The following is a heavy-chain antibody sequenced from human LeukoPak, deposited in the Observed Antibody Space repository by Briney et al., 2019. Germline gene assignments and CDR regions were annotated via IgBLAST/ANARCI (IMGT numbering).Heavy chain of an antibody. J-gene: IGHJ4*02. V-gene: IGHV4-4*02. CDR2: VHKSGST. CDR1: TDSITSNW. D-gene: IGHD3-22*01. Sequence: SETLSLTCAVSTDSITSNWWSWVRQPPGKGLEWIGEVHKSGSTNYYPSLQSRVTISIDKSKNQIALELTSVTAADTAVYYCARVAYYSDRSAFAFFDYWGRGTLVTVSS. CDR3: ARVAYYSDRSAFAFFDY.